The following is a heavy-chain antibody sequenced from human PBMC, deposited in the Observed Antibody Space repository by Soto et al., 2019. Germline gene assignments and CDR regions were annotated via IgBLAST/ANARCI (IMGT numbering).Heavy chain of an antibody. J-gene: IGHJ4*02. CDR1: GFIFSSYW. CDR2: IKQDGSEK. CDR3: ARSSATNYYDRIGYYPLDY. V-gene: IGHV3-7*03. D-gene: IGHD3-22*01. Sequence: LRLSCAASGFIFSSYWMTWVRQAPGKGLEWVANIKQDGSEKYYVDSVKGRFTISRDNAKNSLYLQMNSLRAEDTAVYYCARSSATNYYDRIGYYPLDYWGQGTRVTVSS.